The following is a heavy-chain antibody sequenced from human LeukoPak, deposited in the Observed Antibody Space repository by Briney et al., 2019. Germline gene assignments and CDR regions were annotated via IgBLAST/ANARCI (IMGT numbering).Heavy chain of an antibody. CDR2: INHSGST. Sequence: PSETLSLTCAVYGGSFSGYYWSWIRHPPGKGLEWIGEINHSGSTNHNPSLKSRVTISVDTSKNQFSLKLSSVTAADTAVYYCARGKGYSYGYVDYWGQGTLVTVSS. CDR3: ARGKGYSYGYVDY. V-gene: IGHV4-34*01. D-gene: IGHD5-18*01. J-gene: IGHJ4*02. CDR1: GGSFSGYY.